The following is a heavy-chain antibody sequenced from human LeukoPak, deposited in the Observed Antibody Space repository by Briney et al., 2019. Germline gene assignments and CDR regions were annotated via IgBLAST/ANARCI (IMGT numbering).Heavy chain of an antibody. D-gene: IGHD1-26*01. J-gene: IGHJ4*02. CDR2: IPYDGPNK. CDR3: AKDKGESGYFDY. V-gene: IGHV3-30*18. CDR1: GFTFNSYG. Sequence: GGSLRLSCAAAGFTFNSYGMHWVRQAPGKRLEWVAVIPYDGPNKHSADSVKGRFAISRDNSKNPLYLQMNSLRAEDTAVYYCAKDKGESGYFDYWGQGTLVTVSS.